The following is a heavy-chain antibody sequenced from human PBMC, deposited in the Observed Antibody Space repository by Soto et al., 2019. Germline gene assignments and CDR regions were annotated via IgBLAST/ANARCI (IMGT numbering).Heavy chain of an antibody. D-gene: IGHD2-15*01. J-gene: IGHJ4*02. V-gene: IGHV3-23*01. CDR1: GFTFSNYA. CDR3: AKDLNAVAATYYFDY. CDR2: ISGSGGST. Sequence: PGGSLRLSCAASGFTFSNYAMSWVRQAPGKGLEWVSAISGSGGSTYYADSVKGRFTISRDNSKNTLYLQMNSLRAEDTAVYYCAKDLNAVAATYYFDYWGQGTLVTVSS.